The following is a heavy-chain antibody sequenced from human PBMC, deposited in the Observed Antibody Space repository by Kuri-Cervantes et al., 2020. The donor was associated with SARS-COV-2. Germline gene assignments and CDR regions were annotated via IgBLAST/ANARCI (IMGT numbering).Heavy chain of an antibody. CDR2: INDKSNYI. Sequence: GESLKISCAASGFTFSTHSMNWIRQAPGKGLEWVSSINDKSNYIYYADSVKGRFTISRDNTRNSLYLQMSSLRAEDTAVYYCARDCSSPYKYYYYYYMDVWGKGTTVTVSS. V-gene: IGHV3-21*01. CDR1: GFTFSTHS. CDR3: ARDCSSPYKYYYYYYMDV. J-gene: IGHJ6*03. D-gene: IGHD6-13*01.